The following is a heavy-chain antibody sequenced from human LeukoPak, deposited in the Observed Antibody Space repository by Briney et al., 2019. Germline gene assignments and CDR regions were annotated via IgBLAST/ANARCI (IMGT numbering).Heavy chain of an antibody. Sequence: ASVKVSCKASGYTFTSYYMHWVRQAPGQGLEWMGIINPNGGSTSYAQKFQGRVTVTRDTYTSTVYMELSSLRSEDTALYYCARAGYDTSGYYSYWGQGTLVTVSS. CDR2: INPNGGST. V-gene: IGHV1-46*01. D-gene: IGHD3-22*01. CDR1: GYTFTSYY. CDR3: ARAGYDTSGYYSY. J-gene: IGHJ4*02.